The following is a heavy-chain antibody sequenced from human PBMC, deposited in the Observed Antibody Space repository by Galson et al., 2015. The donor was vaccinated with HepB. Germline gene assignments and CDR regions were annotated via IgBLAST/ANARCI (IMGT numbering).Heavy chain of an antibody. J-gene: IGHJ6*02. CDR3: ARDQGMVKVHYYYGMDV. Sequence: SVKVSCKASGYTFTSYGISWVRQAPGQGLEWMGWISAYNGNTNYAQKLQGRVTMTTDTSTSTAYMELRSLRSDDTAVYYCARDQGMVKVHYYYGMDVWGQGTTVTVSS. V-gene: IGHV1-18*04. CDR2: ISAYNGNT. D-gene: IGHD5-18*01. CDR1: GYTFTSYG.